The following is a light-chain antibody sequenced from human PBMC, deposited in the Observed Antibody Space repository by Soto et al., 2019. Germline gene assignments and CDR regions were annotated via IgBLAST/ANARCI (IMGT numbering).Light chain of an antibody. J-gene: IGKJ1*01. CDR2: AAS. Sequence: DIQMTQAPSSLPASFGDRVTITCRASQTIGNYLNWYQQRPGKAPNLLISAASTLQSGVPSRFSGSGSGTDFTLTITSLQPEDFATYYCQQSYNTPRTFGQGTKVDI. V-gene: IGKV1-39*01. CDR1: QTIGNY. CDR3: QQSYNTPRT.